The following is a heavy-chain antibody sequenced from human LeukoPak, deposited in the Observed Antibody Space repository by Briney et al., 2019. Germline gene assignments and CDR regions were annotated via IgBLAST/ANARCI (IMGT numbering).Heavy chain of an antibody. CDR1: GFTFRTYA. CDR2: IWYDGSNK. J-gene: IGHJ4*02. CDR3: ARDGSSGWYWVDY. Sequence: GGSLRLSCVVSGFTFRTYAMHWVRQAPGKGLEWVAVIWYDGSNKYYADSVKGRFTISRDNSKNTLYLQMNSLRAEDTAVYYCARDGSSGWYWVDYWGQGTLVTVSS. V-gene: IGHV3-33*08. D-gene: IGHD6-19*01.